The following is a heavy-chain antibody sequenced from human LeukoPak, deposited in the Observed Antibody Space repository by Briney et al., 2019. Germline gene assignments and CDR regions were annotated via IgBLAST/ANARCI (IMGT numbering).Heavy chain of an antibody. V-gene: IGHV4-59*01. CDR2: IYYSGST. CDR3: ARAPGIAAENGL. CDR1: GGSISSYY. J-gene: IGHJ2*01. Sequence: SETLSLTCTVSGGSISSYYWSWIRQPPGKGLEWIGYIYYSGSTNYNPSLKSRVTISVDTSKNRFSLKLSSVTAADTAVYYCARAPGIAAENGLWGRGTLVTVSS. D-gene: IGHD6-13*01.